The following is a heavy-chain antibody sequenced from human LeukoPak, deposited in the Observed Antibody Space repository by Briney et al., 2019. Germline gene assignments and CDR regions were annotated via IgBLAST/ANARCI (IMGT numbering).Heavy chain of an antibody. Sequence: PGGSLRLSCAVPGITLNNYGMSWVRQAPGKGLEWVAGISDSGGSTKYADSVKGRFTISRDNLKNTLFLQMSSLRADDTAVYFCAKRGVVIRVFLVGFHKEAFYFESWGQGALVTVSS. D-gene: IGHD3/OR15-3a*01. CDR3: AKRGVVIRVFLVGFHKEAFYFES. V-gene: IGHV3-23*01. J-gene: IGHJ4*02. CDR2: ISDSGGST. CDR1: GITLNNYG.